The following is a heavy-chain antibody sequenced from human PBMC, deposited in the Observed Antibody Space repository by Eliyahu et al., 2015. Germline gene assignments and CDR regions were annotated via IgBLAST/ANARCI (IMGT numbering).Heavy chain of an antibody. CDR1: GFXXSSYA. CDR3: AKGGRVVVIPFDY. Sequence: EVQLLESGGGLVQPGGSLRLSCXAXGFXXSSYAMSWVRQAPGXGVEWVSAISGSGXSTYYADSVKGRFTISRDNSKNTLYLQMNSLRAEDTAVYYCAKGGRVVVIPFDYWGQGTLVTVSS. V-gene: IGHV3-23*01. J-gene: IGHJ4*02. CDR2: ISGSGXST. D-gene: IGHD2-21*01.